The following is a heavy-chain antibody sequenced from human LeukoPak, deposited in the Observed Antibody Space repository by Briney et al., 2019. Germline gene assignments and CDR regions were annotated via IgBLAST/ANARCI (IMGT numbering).Heavy chain of an antibody. CDR3: ARGESIAVAPPDY. Sequence: PGGSLRLSCAASGFTFSSYSMNWVRQAPGKGLEWVSFISTSGSYIYYADSMKGRFTISRDNAKNSLYLQMNSLRAEDTAVYYCARGESIAVAPPDYWGQGTLVTVSS. CDR2: ISTSGSYI. J-gene: IGHJ4*02. V-gene: IGHV3-21*01. D-gene: IGHD6-19*01. CDR1: GFTFSSYS.